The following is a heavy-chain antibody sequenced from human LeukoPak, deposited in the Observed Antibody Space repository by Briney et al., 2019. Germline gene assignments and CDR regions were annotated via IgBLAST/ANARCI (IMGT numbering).Heavy chain of an antibody. V-gene: IGHV3-30*02. J-gene: IGHJ5*02. CDR2: IRYDGSNK. CDR3: AKDLNFFGYNWFDP. D-gene: IGHD3-3*01. Sequence: GGSLRLSCAASGFTFSGYGMHWVRQAPGKGLEWVAFIRYDGSNKYYADSVKGRFTISRDNSKNTLYLQMNSLRAEDTAVYYCAKDLNFFGYNWFDPWGQGTLVTVSS. CDR1: GFTFSGYG.